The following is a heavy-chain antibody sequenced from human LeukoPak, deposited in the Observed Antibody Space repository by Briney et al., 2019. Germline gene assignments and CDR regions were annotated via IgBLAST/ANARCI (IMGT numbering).Heavy chain of an antibody. CDR3: AIAAAGTEISEYFQH. D-gene: IGHD6-13*01. J-gene: IGHJ1*01. Sequence: GGSLRLSCAASGFTFDDYAMHWVRQAPGKGLEWVSGISWNSGSIGYADSVKGRFTISRDNAKNSLYLQMNSLRAEDTALYYCAIAAAGTEISEYFQHWGQGTLVTVSS. CDR2: ISWNSGSI. V-gene: IGHV3-9*01. CDR1: GFTFDDYA.